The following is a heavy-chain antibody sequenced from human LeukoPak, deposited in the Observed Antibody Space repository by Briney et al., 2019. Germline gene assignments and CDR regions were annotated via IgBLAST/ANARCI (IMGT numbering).Heavy chain of an antibody. J-gene: IGHJ4*02. CDR3: ASTYYYDSSGYSLEDY. D-gene: IGHD3-22*01. CDR2: ISAYNGNT. CDR1: GYTFTSYG. Sequence: ASVKVSCKASGYTFTSYGISWVRQAPGQGLEWMGWISAYNGNTNYAQKLQGRVTMTTDTSTSTAYMELRSLRSDDTAVYYCASTYYYDSSGYSLEDYWGQGTLVTVSS. V-gene: IGHV1-18*04.